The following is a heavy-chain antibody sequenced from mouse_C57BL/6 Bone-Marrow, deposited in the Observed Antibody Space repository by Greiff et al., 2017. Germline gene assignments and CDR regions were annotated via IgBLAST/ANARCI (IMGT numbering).Heavy chain of an antibody. CDR2: ISGGGGNT. D-gene: IGHD6-1*01. Sequence: EVQLVESGGGLVKPGGSLKLSCAASGFTFSSYTMSWVRQTPEKRLEWVATISGGGGNTYYPDSVKGRFTISRDNAKNTLYLQMSSLRSEDTALYYCARQGQLPFAYWGQGILVTVSA. CDR3: ARQGQLPFAY. V-gene: IGHV5-9*01. J-gene: IGHJ3*01. CDR1: GFTFSSYT.